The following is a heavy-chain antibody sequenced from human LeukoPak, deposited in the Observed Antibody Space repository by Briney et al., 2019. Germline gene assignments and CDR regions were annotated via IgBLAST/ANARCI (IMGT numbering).Heavy chain of an antibody. CDR3: ARVGDWNDLVY. Sequence: SETLSLTCSVSGGSISSYYWSWIRQPPGKGLEWIGYISYTVTTNYNPSLKSRVTISVDTSKNQFSLKLSSVTAADTAVYYCARVGDWNDLVYWGQGTLVTVSS. D-gene: IGHD1-1*01. CDR2: ISYTVTT. V-gene: IGHV4-59*01. J-gene: IGHJ4*02. CDR1: GGSISSYY.